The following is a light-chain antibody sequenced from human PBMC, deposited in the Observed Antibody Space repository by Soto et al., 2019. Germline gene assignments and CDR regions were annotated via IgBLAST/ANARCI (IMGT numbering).Light chain of an antibody. CDR2: NAS. V-gene: IGKV3-11*01. CDR3: QQRGDWPPIT. CDR1: QSVSTF. Sequence: EIVLTQSPATLSLSPGERAILSCRASQSVSTFLAWFQQKPGQPPRLLIYNASNRITGIPARFSGSGSGTDFTLTISSLEPEDFAVYYCQQRGDWPPITFGQGTRLEIK. J-gene: IGKJ5*01.